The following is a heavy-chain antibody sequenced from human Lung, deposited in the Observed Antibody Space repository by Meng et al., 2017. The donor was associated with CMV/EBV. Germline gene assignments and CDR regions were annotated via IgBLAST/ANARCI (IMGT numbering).Heavy chain of an antibody. CDR3: ARGYDFWSAYYLIDP. Sequence: ASVKVSCKVSGNTLTELSSHWVRQAPGKGLEWMGGFDPEDGETIYTQKFQGRVSMTTDTSTSTAYLELRSLRSDDTAVYYCARGYDFWSAYYLIDPWGQGTXVTVSS. CDR2: FDPEDGET. J-gene: IGHJ5*02. V-gene: IGHV1-24*01. CDR1: GNTLTELS. D-gene: IGHD3-3*01.